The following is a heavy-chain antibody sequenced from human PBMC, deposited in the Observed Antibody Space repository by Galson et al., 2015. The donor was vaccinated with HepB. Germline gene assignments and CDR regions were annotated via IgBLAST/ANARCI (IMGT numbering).Heavy chain of an antibody. Sequence: ALVKPTQTLTLTCTFSGFSLSTSGMCVSWIRQPPGKALEWLARIDWDDDKYYSTSLKTRLTISKDTSKNQVVLTMTNMDPVDTATYYCARSLGDNTVTTFYYYYGMDVWGQGTTFTVSS. J-gene: IGHJ6*02. CDR3: ARSLGDNTVTTFYYYYGMDV. CDR1: GFSLSTSGMC. D-gene: IGHD4-17*01. V-gene: IGHV2-70*11. CDR2: IDWDDDK.